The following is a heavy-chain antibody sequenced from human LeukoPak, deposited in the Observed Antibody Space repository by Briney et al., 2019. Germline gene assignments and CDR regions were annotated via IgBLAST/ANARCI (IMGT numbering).Heavy chain of an antibody. J-gene: IGHJ4*02. CDR2: ISWNSGSI. D-gene: IGHD2-8*02. Sequence: GGSLRLSCAASGFTFDDYAMHWVRQAPGKGLEWVSGISWNSGSIGYADSVKGRFTISRDNAKNSLYLQMNSLRAEDTALYYCAKGGLVAISPYPFDYWGQGTLVTVSS. V-gene: IGHV3-9*01. CDR1: GFTFDDYA. CDR3: AKGGLVAISPYPFDY.